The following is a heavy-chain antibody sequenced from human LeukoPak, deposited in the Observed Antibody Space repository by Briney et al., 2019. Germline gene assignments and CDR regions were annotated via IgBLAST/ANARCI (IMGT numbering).Heavy chain of an antibody. D-gene: IGHD2-15*01. V-gene: IGHV1-2*02. J-gene: IGHJ4*02. Sequence: SVKVSCKASGYTFTSYYMHWVRQAPGQGLQWMGWIDPSNGATNYALKFQGRVTITSDASIATAYMELTHLISDDTAIYYCASEAYCNGNRCSLQRVASWGQGNQVTASS. CDR2: IDPSNGAT. CDR3: ASEAYCNGNRCSLQRVAS. CDR1: GYTFTSYY.